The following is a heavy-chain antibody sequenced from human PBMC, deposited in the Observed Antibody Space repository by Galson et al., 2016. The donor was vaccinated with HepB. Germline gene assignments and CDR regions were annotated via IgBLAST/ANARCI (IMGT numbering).Heavy chain of an antibody. J-gene: IGHJ4*02. CDR3: AGVTYDYFGS. V-gene: IGHV3-74*03. D-gene: IGHD2-21*02. CDR1: GFAFSSHW. CDR2: INSDATSA. Sequence: SLRLSCAASGFAFSSHWMHWVRQVPGKGLVWVSRINSDATSATYADAVKGRFTISRDNANNVLYRQMNSLRVEDTALYYCAGVTYDYFGSWGQGTLVTVS.